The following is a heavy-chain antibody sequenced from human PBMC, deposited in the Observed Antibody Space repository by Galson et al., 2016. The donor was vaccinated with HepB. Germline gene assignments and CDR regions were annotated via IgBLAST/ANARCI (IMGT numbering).Heavy chain of an antibody. V-gene: IGHV3-21*01. CDR3: ARLLTSSSWYGWFDP. Sequence: SCAASGLTFSSYAMNWVRQAPGKGLEWVSSISSGSSYIYYADSVKGRFTISRDNAKNSLYLQMNSLRAEDTALYYCARLLTSSSWYGWFDPWGQGTLVTVSS. CDR1: GLTFSSYA. D-gene: IGHD6-13*01. J-gene: IGHJ5*02. CDR2: ISSGSSYI.